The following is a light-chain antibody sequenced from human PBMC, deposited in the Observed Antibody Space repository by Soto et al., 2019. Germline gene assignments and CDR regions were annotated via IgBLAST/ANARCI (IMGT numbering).Light chain of an antibody. CDR2: GAS. Sequence: EILLTQSPGTLSLSPGERATLSCRTSQSVSNNYLAWYQQKPGQAPRLLIYGASSRATGIPVRFRGSGSGTEFTLTISSLQSEDSAVYYCHQYNNWLALTFGGGTKVEI. CDR3: HQYNNWLALT. J-gene: IGKJ4*01. CDR1: QSVSNN. V-gene: IGKV3-15*01.